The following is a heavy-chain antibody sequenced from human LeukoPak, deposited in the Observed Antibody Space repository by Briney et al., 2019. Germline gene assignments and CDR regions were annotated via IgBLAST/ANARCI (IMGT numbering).Heavy chain of an antibody. J-gene: IGHJ3*02. D-gene: IGHD3-22*01. CDR2: IYDSGST. V-gene: IGHV4-59*12. CDR3: ARAESYYYDSSVTRAFDI. CDR1: GGSISSYY. Sequence: TSETLSLTCTVSGGSISSYYWSWIRQPPGKGPEWLGYIYDSGSTNYNPSLKSRVTISVDTSENQFSLKLSSVTAADTAVYYCARAESYYYDSSVTRAFDIWGQGTMATVSS.